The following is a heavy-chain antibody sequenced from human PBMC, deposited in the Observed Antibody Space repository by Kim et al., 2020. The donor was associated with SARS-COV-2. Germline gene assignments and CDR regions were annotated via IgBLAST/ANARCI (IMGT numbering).Heavy chain of an antibody. V-gene: IGHV1-18*01. CDR2: ISPYNGNT. Sequence: ASVRVSCKASGYTFTSYGISWVRQAPGQGLEWMGWISPYNGNTKYAQKLQGRVTMSTDTSTTTAYMELRSLRYDDTAVYYCARDGDLPDYWGQGTLVTVS. D-gene: IGHD7-27*01. CDR1: GYTFTSYG. J-gene: IGHJ4*02. CDR3: ARDGDLPDY.